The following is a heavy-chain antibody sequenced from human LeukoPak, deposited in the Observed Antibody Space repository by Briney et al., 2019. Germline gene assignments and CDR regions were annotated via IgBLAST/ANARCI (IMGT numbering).Heavy chain of an antibody. J-gene: IGHJ5*02. CDR2: INPSGGST. Sequence: GASVKVSCKASGYTFINYYMHWVRQAPGQGLEWMGIINPSGGSTSYAQKFQGRVTMTRDTSTSTVYMELSSLRSEDTAVYYCATTTPPTYTYCGGDCYSAWFDPWGQGTLVTVSS. V-gene: IGHV1-46*01. CDR3: ATTTPPTYTYCGGDCYSAWFDP. D-gene: IGHD2-21*01. CDR1: GYTFINYY.